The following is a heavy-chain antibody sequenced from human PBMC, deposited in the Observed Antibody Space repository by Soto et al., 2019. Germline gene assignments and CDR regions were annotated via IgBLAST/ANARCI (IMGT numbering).Heavy chain of an antibody. V-gene: IGHV3-30*18. CDR3: AKDRGNSWEYYYYYYGMDV. D-gene: IGHD6-13*01. CDR1: GVTFSSYG. CDR2: ISYDGSNK. Sequence: AGSLGLSCAASGVTFSSYGMHWVRQAPGKGLEWVAVISYDGSNKYYADSVKGRFTISRDNSKNTLYLQMNSLRAEDTAVYYSAKDRGNSWEYYYYYYGMDVWGQGTTVTVSS. J-gene: IGHJ6*02.